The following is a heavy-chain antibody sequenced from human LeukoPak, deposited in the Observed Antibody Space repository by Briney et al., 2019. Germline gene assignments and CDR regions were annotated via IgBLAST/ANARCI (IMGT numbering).Heavy chain of an antibody. J-gene: IGHJ4*02. CDR3: AASRVRFSIAAAGTEAY. CDR1: GGSISSYY. Sequence: SETLSLTCTVSGGSISSYYWSWIRQPAGKGLEWIGRIYTSGSTNYNPSLKSRVTMSVDTSKHQFSLKLSSVTAADTAVYYCAASRVRFSIAAAGTEAYWGQGTLVTVSS. CDR2: IYTSGST. V-gene: IGHV4-4*07. D-gene: IGHD6-13*01.